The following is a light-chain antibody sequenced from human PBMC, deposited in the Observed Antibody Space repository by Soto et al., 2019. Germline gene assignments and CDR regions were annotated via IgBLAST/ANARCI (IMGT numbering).Light chain of an antibody. V-gene: IGKV3-15*01. CDR1: QSVNSK. J-gene: IGKJ4*01. CDR3: QQYNNWPLT. Sequence: TVMRQSPATRSVSPGGKPTHSCRASQSVNSKLAWYQQKPGQAPRLLIYGASTRATGIPARFSGSGSGTEFTRPNSRLDRGDVAVSDSQQYNNWPLTHGGGTKVDIK. CDR2: GAS.